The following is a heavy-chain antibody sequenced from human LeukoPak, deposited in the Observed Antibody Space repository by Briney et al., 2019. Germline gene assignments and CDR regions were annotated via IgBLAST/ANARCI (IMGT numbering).Heavy chain of an antibody. Sequence: PGGSLRLSCAASGFTFDDYAMHWVRQAPGKGLEWVSGISWNSDSIGYADSVKGRFTISRDNSKNTLYLQMNSLRAEDTAVYYCARDPYDFWSGYPDYWGQGTLVTVSS. CDR3: ARDPYDFWSGYPDY. D-gene: IGHD3-3*01. CDR1: GFTFDDYA. V-gene: IGHV3-9*01. J-gene: IGHJ4*02. CDR2: ISWNSDSI.